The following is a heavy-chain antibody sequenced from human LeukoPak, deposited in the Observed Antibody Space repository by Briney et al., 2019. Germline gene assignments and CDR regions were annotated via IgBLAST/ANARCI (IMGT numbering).Heavy chain of an antibody. V-gene: IGHV1-18*04. Sequence: ASVRVSCKASGHTFTNYNIHWVRQAPGQGPEWMGWINTSTGKSTYAQKFQGRVTWSTDISTTTVYMHLTSLTSDDTAIYYCTRARDEDDNSDPFHHWGRGTLVIVSS. CDR3: TRARDEDDNSDPFHH. D-gene: IGHD3-22*01. CDR1: GHTFTNYN. CDR2: INTSTGKS. J-gene: IGHJ1*01.